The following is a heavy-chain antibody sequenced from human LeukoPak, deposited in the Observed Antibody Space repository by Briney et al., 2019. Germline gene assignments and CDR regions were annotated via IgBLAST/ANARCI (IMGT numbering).Heavy chain of an antibody. CDR3: ARDRGDTFDP. D-gene: IGHD4-17*01. Sequence: GGSLRLSCAASGFTFSTYWMSWVRQAPGKGLEWVANINEDGSEKYYVDSVKGRSTISRDNAKNLLYLQMNSLRAEDTAVYYCARDRGDTFDPWGQGTLVTVSS. CDR2: INEDGSEK. J-gene: IGHJ5*02. V-gene: IGHV3-7*03. CDR1: GFTFSTYW.